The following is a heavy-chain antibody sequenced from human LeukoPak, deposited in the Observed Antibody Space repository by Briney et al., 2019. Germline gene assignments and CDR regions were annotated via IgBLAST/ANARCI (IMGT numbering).Heavy chain of an antibody. CDR1: GGSISSGGYY. D-gene: IGHD5-12*01. CDR3: ARSGATIGGYYYYYYMDV. Sequence: SETLSLTCTVSGGSISSGGYYWSWIRQPPGKGLEWIGYIYYSGSTNYNPSLKSRVTISVDTSRNQFSLKLSSVTAADTAVYYCARSGATIGGYYYYYYMDVWGKGTTVTVSS. CDR2: IYYSGST. J-gene: IGHJ6*03. V-gene: IGHV4-61*08.